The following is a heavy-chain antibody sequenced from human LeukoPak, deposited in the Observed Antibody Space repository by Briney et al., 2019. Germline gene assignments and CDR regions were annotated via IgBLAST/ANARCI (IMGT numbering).Heavy chain of an antibody. D-gene: IGHD6-13*01. CDR1: GGSISSGSYY. V-gene: IGHV4-61*02. CDR3: ARGSSSWYRDSYNWFDP. CDR2: IYSSGST. Sequence: SETLSFTCTASGGSISSGSYYGSWIRQPAGKEREWIGRIYSSGSTNYNPSLKSRVTISVDTSKNQFSLKLSSVTAADTAVYYCARGSSSWYRDSYNWFDPWGQGTLVTVSS. J-gene: IGHJ5*02.